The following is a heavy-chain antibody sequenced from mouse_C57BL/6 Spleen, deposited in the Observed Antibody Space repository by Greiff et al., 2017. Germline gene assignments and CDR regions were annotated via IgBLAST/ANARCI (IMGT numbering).Heavy chain of an antibody. V-gene: IGHV1-69*01. CDR3: ARRSATVEPTYYFDY. J-gene: IGHJ2*01. Sequence: QVQLQQPGAELVMPGASVKLSCKASGYTFTSYWMHWVKQRPGQGLEWIGEIDPSDSYTNYNQKFKGKFTLTVDKSSSTAYMQHSSLICEEAAVYYCARRSATVEPTYYFDYWGQGTTLTVSS. CDR2: IDPSDSYT. CDR1: GYTFTSYW. D-gene: IGHD1-1*01.